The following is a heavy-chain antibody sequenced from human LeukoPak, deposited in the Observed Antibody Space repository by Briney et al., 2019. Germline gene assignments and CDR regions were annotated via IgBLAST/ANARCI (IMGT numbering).Heavy chain of an antibody. CDR3: AREDYYDSSGSRAFDI. CDR1: GGSISSGDYY. J-gene: IGHJ3*02. CDR2: IYYSGST. D-gene: IGHD3-22*01. V-gene: IGHV4-30-4*01. Sequence: PSQTLSLTCTVSGGSISSGDYYWSWIRQPPGKGLEWIVYIYYSGSTYCNPSLKSRVTISVYTSKNQFSLKLSSVTAADTAVYYCAREDYYDSSGSRAFDIWGQGTMVTVSS.